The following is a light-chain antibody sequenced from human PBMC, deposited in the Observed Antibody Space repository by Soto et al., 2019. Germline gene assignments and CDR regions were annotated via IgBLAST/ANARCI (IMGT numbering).Light chain of an antibody. J-gene: IGKJ2*01. CDR2: DTS. Sequence: EIVLTQSPATLSLSPGERATLSCRASQSVGGFLAWYQQKSGQAPRLLIYDTSKRATGIPARFSGSGSGTDFTLTISSLEPEDFAIYHCQHCSNWPPMYTFGQGTKLEIK. CDR1: QSVGGF. V-gene: IGKV3-11*01. CDR3: QHCSNWPPMYT.